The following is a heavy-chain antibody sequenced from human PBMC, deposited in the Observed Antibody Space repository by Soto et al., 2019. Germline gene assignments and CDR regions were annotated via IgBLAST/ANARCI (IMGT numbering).Heavy chain of an antibody. Sequence: SETLSLTCAVSGGSISSSNWWSWVRQPPGKGLEWIGEIYHSGSTNYNPSLKSRVTISVDKSKNQFSLKLSSVTAADTAVYYCASAAAADYYSYYGMDVWGQGTTVTVSS. CDR1: GGSISSSNW. D-gene: IGHD6-13*01. CDR3: ASAAAADYYSYYGMDV. CDR2: IYHSGST. J-gene: IGHJ6*02. V-gene: IGHV4-4*02.